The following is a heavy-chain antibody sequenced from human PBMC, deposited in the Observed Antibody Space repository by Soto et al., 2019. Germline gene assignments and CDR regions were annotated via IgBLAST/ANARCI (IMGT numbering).Heavy chain of an antibody. CDR1: GFTFSSYG. CDR3: YGNYYDSSGSHWFDP. J-gene: IGHJ5*02. Sequence: GGSLRLSCAASGFTFSSYGMHWVRQAPGKGLEWVAVISYDGSNKYYADSVKGRFTISRDNSKNTLYLQMNSLRAEDTAVYYCYGNYYDSSGSHWFDPWGQGTLVTVSS. CDR2: ISYDGSNK. D-gene: IGHD3-22*01. V-gene: IGHV3-30*03.